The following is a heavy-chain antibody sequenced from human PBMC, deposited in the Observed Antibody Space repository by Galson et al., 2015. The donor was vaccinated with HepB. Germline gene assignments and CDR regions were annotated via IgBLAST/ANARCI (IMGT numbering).Heavy chain of an antibody. Sequence: SVKVSCKVSGYTLTELSIHWVRQAPGQGLEWMGRINPNSGGADYAQKFQGRVTMTRDTSISTVYMELSSLSSDDTVVYYCARQATAGTYFDYWGQGTLVIVSS. V-gene: IGHV1-2*05. CDR3: ARQATAGTYFDY. CDR1: GYTLTELS. CDR2: INPNSGGA. J-gene: IGHJ4*02. D-gene: IGHD6-19*01.